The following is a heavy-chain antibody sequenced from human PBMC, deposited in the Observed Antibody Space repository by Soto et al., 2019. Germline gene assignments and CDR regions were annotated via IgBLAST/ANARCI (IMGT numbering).Heavy chain of an antibody. Sequence: SETLSLTCSVSGGSISNYYWSWIRQPPGKGLEWIGYIYYSGSTYYNPSLKSRVTISVDTSKNQFSLRLSSVTAADTAVYYCARERPDGCRLDPWGQGTLVTVSS. V-gene: IGHV4-30-4*01. CDR1: GGSISNYY. CDR3: ARERPDGCRLDP. D-gene: IGHD6-19*01. J-gene: IGHJ5*02. CDR2: IYYSGST.